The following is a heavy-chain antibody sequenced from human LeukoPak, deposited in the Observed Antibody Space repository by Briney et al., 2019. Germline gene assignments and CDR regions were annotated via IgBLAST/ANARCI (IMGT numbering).Heavy chain of an antibody. Sequence: PSETLSLTCAVYGGSFSGYYWSWIRQPPGKGLEWIGEINQSGSTNYNPSLKSRVTISVDTSKNQFSLKLSSVTAADTAVYYCARGTPVVVAATRPHWFDPWGQGTLVTVSS. CDR1: GGSFSGYY. V-gene: IGHV4-34*01. J-gene: IGHJ5*02. D-gene: IGHD2-15*01. CDR3: ARGTPVVVAATRPHWFDP. CDR2: INQSGST.